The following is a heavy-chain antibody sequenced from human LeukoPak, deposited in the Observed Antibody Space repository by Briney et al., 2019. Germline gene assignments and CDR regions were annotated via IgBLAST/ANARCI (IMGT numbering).Heavy chain of an antibody. J-gene: IGHJ6*02. CDR2: ISYDGSNK. Sequence: GGSLRLSCAASGFTFSSYAMHWVRQAPGKGLAWVAVISYDGSNKYYADSVKGRFTISRDNSKNTLYLQMNSLRAEDTAVYYCAREMVRGVISYYYYGMDVWGQGTTVTVSS. CDR3: AREMVRGVISYYYYGMDV. D-gene: IGHD3-10*01. V-gene: IGHV3-30-3*01. CDR1: GFTFSSYA.